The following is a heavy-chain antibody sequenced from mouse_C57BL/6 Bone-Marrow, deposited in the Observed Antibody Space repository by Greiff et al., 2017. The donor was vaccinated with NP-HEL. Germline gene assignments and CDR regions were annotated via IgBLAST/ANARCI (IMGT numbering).Heavy chain of an antibody. V-gene: IGHV1-26*01. CDR2: INPNNGGT. CDR1: GYTFTDYY. J-gene: IGHJ4*01. CDR3: ARSGDYGRSVDY. Sequence: EVQLQQSGPELVKPGASVKISCKASGYTFTDYYMNWVKQSHGKSLEWIGDINPNNGGTSYNQKFKGKATLTVDKSSSTAYMELRSLTSEDSAVYYCARSGDYGRSVDYWGQGTSVTVSS. D-gene: IGHD2-4*01.